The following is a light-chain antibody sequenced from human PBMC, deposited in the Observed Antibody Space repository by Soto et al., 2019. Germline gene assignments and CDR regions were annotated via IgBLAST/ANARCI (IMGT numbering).Light chain of an antibody. CDR3: TSYAGSNTRYV. J-gene: IGLJ1*01. Sequence: QSVLTQPPSASGSPGQSVSISCTGTSSDVGGWDEVSWYQQHTGNAPNLMIFEVTKMPSAVPNRFSGSKSGNTASPTVSWLQAEDEADYYCTSYAGSNTRYVFGTGTKVNVL. CDR1: SSDVGGWDE. V-gene: IGLV2-8*01. CDR2: EVT.